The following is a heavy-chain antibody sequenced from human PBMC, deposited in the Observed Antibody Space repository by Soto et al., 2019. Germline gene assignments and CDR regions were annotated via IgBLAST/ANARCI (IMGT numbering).Heavy chain of an antibody. CDR1: GYTFTSYG. D-gene: IGHD2-15*01. CDR2: ISAYNGNT. CDR3: ARDIVVVVAASPGYYYYYGMDV. Sequence: ASVKVSCKASGYTFTSYGISWVRQAPGQGPEWMGWISAYNGNTNYAQKLQGRVTMTTDTSTSTAYMELRSLRSDDTAVYYCARDIVVVVAASPGYYYYYGMDVWGQGTTVTVSS. V-gene: IGHV1-18*01. J-gene: IGHJ6*02.